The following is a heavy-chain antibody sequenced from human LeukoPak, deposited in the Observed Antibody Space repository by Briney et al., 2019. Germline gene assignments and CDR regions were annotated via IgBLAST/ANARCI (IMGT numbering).Heavy chain of an antibody. CDR2: ISGSGGST. V-gene: IGHV3-23*01. Sequence: GGSLRLSCAASGFTFRSYAMSWVRQAPGKGLEWVSGISGSGGSTYYADSVKGRFTISRDNSKNTLYVQMNSLRAADTALYYCARGHCSSSSCYAGTGFDYWGQGTLVTVSS. CDR3: ARGHCSSSSCYAGTGFDY. J-gene: IGHJ4*02. D-gene: IGHD2-2*01. CDR1: GFTFRSYA.